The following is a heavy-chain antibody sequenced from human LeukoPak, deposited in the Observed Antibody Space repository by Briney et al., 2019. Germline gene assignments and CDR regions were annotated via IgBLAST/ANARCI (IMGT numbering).Heavy chain of an antibody. CDR1: GYTFTNYD. CDR3: ARGVRGGVVLMGAPRTYNFDY. CDR2: MNPNSGNT. J-gene: IGHJ4*02. Sequence: ASVSVSFLSSGYTFTNYDFNWVRQPTGQGLDWMGWMNPNSGNTGYAQKFQGRVTMTSDTSISTAYMELSNLRSEDTAVYYCARGVRGGVVLMGAPRTYNFDYWGQGTLVTVSS. D-gene: IGHD2-8*01. V-gene: IGHV1-8*01.